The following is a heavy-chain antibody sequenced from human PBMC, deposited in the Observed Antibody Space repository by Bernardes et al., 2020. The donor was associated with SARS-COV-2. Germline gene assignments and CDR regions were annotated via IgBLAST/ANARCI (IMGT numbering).Heavy chain of an antibody. V-gene: IGHV4-31*03. Sequence: SETLSLTCTVSGGSISSCGYYWIWIRQHPGKGLEWIGYFYYSGSNYYNPSLKSRVTISVDTSKNQFSLKLSSVTAADTAVYYCARAPSGIFGVVTTFDYWGQGTLVTVSS. CDR3: ARAPSGIFGVVTTFDY. CDR2: FYYSGSN. D-gene: IGHD3-3*01. J-gene: IGHJ4*02. CDR1: GGSISSCGYY.